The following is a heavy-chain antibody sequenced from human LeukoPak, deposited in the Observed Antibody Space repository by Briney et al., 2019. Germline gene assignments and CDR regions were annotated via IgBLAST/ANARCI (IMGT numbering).Heavy chain of an antibody. CDR1: GFTLSELS. J-gene: IGHJ6*03. CDR2: FDPKDGEA. Sequence: ASVKVSCKVSGFTLSELSIHWVRQAPGKGLEWVGGFDPKDGEAVYAERFRDRVILTDDRSSTTAYMDLSRLGADETAVYYCATGVYCATPTCPGYGNYYYFMDVWGDGTTVTV. V-gene: IGHV1-24*01. D-gene: IGHD2-21*01. CDR3: ATGVYCATPTCPGYGNYYYFMDV.